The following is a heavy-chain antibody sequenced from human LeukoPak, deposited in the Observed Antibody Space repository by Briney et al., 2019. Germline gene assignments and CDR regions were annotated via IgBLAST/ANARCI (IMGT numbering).Heavy chain of an antibody. J-gene: IGHJ3*02. V-gene: IGHV1-2*02. CDR2: INPKSGGT. CDR3: ARGETAEPGTCTDAFDI. Sequence: ASVKVPCKASGYTFTAYYLHWVRQAPGQGPEWMGWINPKSGGTKYAPKFQGRVTMTRDTSISTAYMAVTSLRSEYTVLDFSARGETAEPGTCTDAFDIWGQGKMVTVSS. CDR1: GYTFTAYY. D-gene: IGHD2-15*01.